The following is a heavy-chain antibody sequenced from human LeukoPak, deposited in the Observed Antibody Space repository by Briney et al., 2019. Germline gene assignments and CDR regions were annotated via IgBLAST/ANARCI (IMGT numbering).Heavy chain of an antibody. V-gene: IGHV1-18*01. CDR2: ISAYKDKT. D-gene: IGHD6-19*01. J-gene: IGHJ4*02. Sequence: ASVQVSCKACVYTFTSYVISWVRPAPGQGLEWMGWISAYKDKTNYAQKLQGRVTMTTDKSQSTAYMELRSLRPDDTAVYYCVRDMEESRAVAGTSDYWGQGTLVTVSS. CDR1: VYTFTSYV. CDR3: VRDMEESRAVAGTSDY.